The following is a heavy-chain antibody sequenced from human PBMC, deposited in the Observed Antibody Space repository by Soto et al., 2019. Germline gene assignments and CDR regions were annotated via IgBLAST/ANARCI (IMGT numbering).Heavy chain of an antibody. CDR1: GFTLSGSA. V-gene: IGHV3-73*01. D-gene: IGHD6-19*01. CDR2: IRSKANNYAT. CDR3: TSPRIAVAGMFWYFDL. J-gene: IGHJ2*01. Sequence: GGSLRLSCAASGFTLSGSAMHWVRQASGKGLEWIGRIRSKANNYATAYAASVKGRFTISRDDSKNTAYLQMDSLKTEDTAVYYCTSPRIAVAGMFWYFDLWGRGTLVTVSS.